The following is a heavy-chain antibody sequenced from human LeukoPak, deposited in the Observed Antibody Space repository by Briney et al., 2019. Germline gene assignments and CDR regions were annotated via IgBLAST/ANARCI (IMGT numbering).Heavy chain of an antibody. V-gene: IGHV4-39*07. Sequence: PSETLSLTCTVSGGSISSSSYYWGWIRQPPGKGLEWIGSIYYSGSTYYNPSLKSRVTISIDTSKNQFSLKLRSVIAADTAVYYCARDPSGHSSRFDYWGQGTLVTVSS. J-gene: IGHJ4*02. D-gene: IGHD3-22*01. CDR1: GGSISSSSYY. CDR2: IYYSGST. CDR3: ARDPSGHSSRFDY.